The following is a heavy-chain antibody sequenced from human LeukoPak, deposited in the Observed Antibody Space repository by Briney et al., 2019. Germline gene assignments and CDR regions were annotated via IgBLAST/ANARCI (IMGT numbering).Heavy chain of an antibody. CDR3: ARRTVRLGEFSFYSWFDP. V-gene: IGHV4-39*01. CDR2: ILHSGST. Sequence: SETLSLTCTVSGGSMNSSRYYCGWIRQPPGKGPEWIGNILHSGSTYYNPQFEGRVSISVDTSKKQFSLRLPSVTASDTAVYFCARRTVRLGEFSFYSWFDPWGQGTLVTVSS. J-gene: IGHJ5*02. D-gene: IGHD3-16*02. CDR1: GGSMNSSRYY.